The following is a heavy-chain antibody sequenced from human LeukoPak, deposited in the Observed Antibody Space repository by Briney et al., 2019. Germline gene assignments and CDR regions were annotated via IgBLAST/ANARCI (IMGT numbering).Heavy chain of an antibody. CDR3: ARDGYSYGYAVIDY. J-gene: IGHJ4*02. CDR1: GYTFTSYA. D-gene: IGHD5-18*01. Sequence: ASVKVSCKASGYTFTSYAMNWVRQAPGQGLEWMGWINTNTGNPTYAQGFAGRFVFSLDTSVSTAYLQISSLKAEGTAVYYCARDGYSYGYAVIDYWGQGTLVTVSS. CDR2: INTNTGNP. V-gene: IGHV7-4-1*02.